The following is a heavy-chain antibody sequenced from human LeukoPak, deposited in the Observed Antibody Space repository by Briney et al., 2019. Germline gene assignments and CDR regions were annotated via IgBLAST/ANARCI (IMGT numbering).Heavy chain of an antibody. Sequence: SVKVSCKASGYTFINYGINWVRQAPGQGLEWMGWIIPIFGTANYAQKFQGRVTITADESTSTAYMELSSLRSEDTAVYYCARVPGAATIHYWYFDLWGRGTLVTVSS. D-gene: IGHD5-24*01. CDR1: GYTFINYG. CDR3: ARVPGAATIHYWYFDL. J-gene: IGHJ2*01. V-gene: IGHV1-69*13. CDR2: IIPIFGTA.